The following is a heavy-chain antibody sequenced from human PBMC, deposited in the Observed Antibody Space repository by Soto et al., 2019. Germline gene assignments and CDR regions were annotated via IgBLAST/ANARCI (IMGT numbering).Heavy chain of an antibody. Sequence: PGGSLRLSCADSGFTFSSYELNWVSQTPAKGLEWLSYISSRGKTIFYEDSVKGRFTISRDNAKNSLFLQMNSLRAEDTAVYYCARDDETYYVFDYWGQGTLVTSPQ. D-gene: IGHD3-16*01. CDR3: ARDDETYYVFDY. V-gene: IGHV3-48*03. CDR1: GFTFSSYE. J-gene: IGHJ4*02. CDR2: ISSRGKTI.